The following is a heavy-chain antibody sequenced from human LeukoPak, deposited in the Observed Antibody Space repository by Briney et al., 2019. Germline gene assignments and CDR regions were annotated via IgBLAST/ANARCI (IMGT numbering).Heavy chain of an antibody. CDR3: AKDLYYYDSSDY. V-gene: IGHV3-23*01. D-gene: IGHD3-22*01. CDR2: ISGSGGST. CDR1: GFTFSSYA. Sequence: RGSLRLSYAASGFTFSSYAMSWVRQAPGKGLEWVSAISGSGGSTYYADSVKGRFTISRDNSKNTLYLQMNSLRAEDTAVYYCAKDLYYYDSSDYWGQGTLVTVSS. J-gene: IGHJ4*02.